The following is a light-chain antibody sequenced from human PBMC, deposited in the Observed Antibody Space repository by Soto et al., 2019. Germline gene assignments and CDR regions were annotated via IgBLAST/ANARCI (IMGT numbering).Light chain of an antibody. Sequence: EIVMTQSPATLSVSPGETASLSCRASQSAGNFLAWYQQKPGQDPRLLIYDASNRATGIPARFSGSGSGTEFNLTISRLQTDDFATYECQQYNSYSWTFGQGTKVDIK. CDR2: DAS. CDR3: QQYNSYSWT. CDR1: QSAGNF. V-gene: IGKV3D-15*01. J-gene: IGKJ1*01.